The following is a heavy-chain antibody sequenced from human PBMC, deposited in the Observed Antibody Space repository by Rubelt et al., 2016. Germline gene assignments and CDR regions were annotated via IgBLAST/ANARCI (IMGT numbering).Heavy chain of an antibody. Sequence: EVQLVESGGGLVKPGGSLRLSCAASGFTFSNAWMHWVRQAPGKGLEWVSSISSSSSYIYYADSVKGRFTMARDKAKHALYLQMNSLRAEETVVYYCARDSWVLIVGATSAVDNWGQGTMVTVSA. CDR3: ARDSWVLIVGATSAVDN. CDR1: GFTFSNAW. V-gene: IGHV3-21*01. CDR2: ISSSSSYI. D-gene: IGHD1-26*01. J-gene: IGHJ3*02.